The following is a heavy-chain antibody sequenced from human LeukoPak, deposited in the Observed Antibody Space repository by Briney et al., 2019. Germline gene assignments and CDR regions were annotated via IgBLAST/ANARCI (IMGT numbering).Heavy chain of an antibody. CDR3: ARGGLYRLLKDYYYMDV. CDR2: MNPNSGNT. CDR1: GYTFTSYD. D-gene: IGHD2-2*01. J-gene: IGHJ6*03. V-gene: IGHV1-8*01. Sequence: ASVKVSCKASGYTFTSYDINWVRQATGQGLEWMGWMNPNSGNTGYAQKFQGRVTMTRNTSISTAYMELSSLRSEDTAVYYCARGGLYRLLKDYYYMDVWGKGTTVTVSS.